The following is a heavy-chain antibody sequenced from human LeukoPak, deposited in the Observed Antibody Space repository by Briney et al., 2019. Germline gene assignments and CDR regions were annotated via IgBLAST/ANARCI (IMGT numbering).Heavy chain of an antibody. J-gene: IGHJ3*02. D-gene: IGHD4-23*01. V-gene: IGHV4-61*02. CDR1: GFSISSGSYY. CDR2: IYTSGST. CDR3: ARSGGNSFLLGAYRKKKDAFDI. Sequence: PSQTLSLTCTVSGFSISSGSYYWSWIRQPAGKGLEWIGRIYTSGSTNYNPSLKSRITISVDTSKNQFSLKLSSVTAADTAVYYCARSGGNSFLLGAYRKKKDAFDIWGQGTMVTVSS.